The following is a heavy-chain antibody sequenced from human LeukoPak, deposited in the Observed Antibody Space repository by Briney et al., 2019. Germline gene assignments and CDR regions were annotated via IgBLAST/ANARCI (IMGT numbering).Heavy chain of an antibody. J-gene: IGHJ5*02. V-gene: IGHV4-34*01. CDR1: GASFSNSY. CDR2: IDHTRNT. D-gene: IGHD3-3*01. Sequence: PSETLSLTCAVYGASFSNSYWSWIRQPPGKGLECIGEIDHTRNTKYNPSLKGRVTISVDTSKNQFSLKLSSVTAADTAVYYCASMGKGPYDFWSGYYGFWFDPWGQGTLVTVSS. CDR3: ASMGKGPYDFWSGYYGFWFDP.